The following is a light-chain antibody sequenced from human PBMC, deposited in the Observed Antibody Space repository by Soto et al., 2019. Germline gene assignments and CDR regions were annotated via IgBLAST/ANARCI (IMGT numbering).Light chain of an antibody. J-gene: IGLJ1*01. V-gene: IGLV2-11*01. CDR2: DVA. Sequence: QSALTQPPSASGSPGQSVTISCTGTSSDVGGYNFVSWHRQHPGKAPKLMIYDVAKRPSGVPDRFSGSKSGNTASLTISGLQAEDEADYYCCTFAGRYSYVFGSGTKVTVL. CDR3: CTFAGRYSYV. CDR1: SSDVGGYNF.